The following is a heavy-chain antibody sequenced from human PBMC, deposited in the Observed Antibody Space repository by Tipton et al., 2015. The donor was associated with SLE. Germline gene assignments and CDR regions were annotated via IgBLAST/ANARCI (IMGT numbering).Heavy chain of an antibody. CDR3: ARESLGVQDAFDI. CDR1: GGSISSHY. Sequence: TLSLTCTVSGGSISSHYWSWIRQPPGKGLEWIGYIYYSGSTNYNPSLKSRVTISVDTSKNQFSLKLSSVTAAHTAVYYCARESLGVQDAFDIWGQGTMVTVSS. J-gene: IGHJ3*02. D-gene: IGHD1-26*01. V-gene: IGHV4-59*11. CDR2: IYYSGST.